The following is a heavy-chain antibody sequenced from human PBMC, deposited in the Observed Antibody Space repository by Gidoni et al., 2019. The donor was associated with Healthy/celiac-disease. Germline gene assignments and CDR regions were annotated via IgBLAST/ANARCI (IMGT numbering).Heavy chain of an antibody. CDR1: GFPFSSYS. CDR2: ISSSSSYI. Sequence: EVQLVESGGGLVKPGGSLRLSCAAYGFPFSSYSMNWVRQAPGKGLEWVSSISSSSSYIYYADSVKGRFTISRDNAKNSLYLQMNSLRAEDTAVYYCARDGPSGSYIDYWGQGTLVTVSS. D-gene: IGHD1-26*01. CDR3: ARDGPSGSYIDY. J-gene: IGHJ4*02. V-gene: IGHV3-21*01.